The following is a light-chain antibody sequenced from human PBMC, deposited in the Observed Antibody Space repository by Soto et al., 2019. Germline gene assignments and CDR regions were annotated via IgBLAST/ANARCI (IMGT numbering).Light chain of an antibody. J-gene: IGLJ1*01. CDR2: EVI. Sequence: QSALTQPPSASGSPGQSVTISCTGTSSDVGGYNYVSWYQKHPGKAPQLLIFEVIKLPSGVPDRFSGSKFGNTASLTVSGLQPEDEAEYYCFSYAGRNTFDIVGTGTKLTVL. CDR1: SSDVGGYNY. CDR3: FSYAGRNTFDI. V-gene: IGLV2-8*01.